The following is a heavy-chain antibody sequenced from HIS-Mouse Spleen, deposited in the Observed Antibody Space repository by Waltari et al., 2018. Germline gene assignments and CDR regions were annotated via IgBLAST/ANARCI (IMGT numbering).Heavy chain of an antibody. CDR3: AKTLVRSRDFDY. Sequence: EVQLLESGGGLVQPGGSLRLSCAASGFTFSSYAMSWVRQAPGKGVEGVRAISGRCGSTYYADSVKGRFTISRDNSKNTLYLQMNSLRAEDTAVYYCAKTLVRSRDFDYWGQGTLVTVSS. D-gene: IGHD4-17*01. J-gene: IGHJ4*02. CDR2: ISGRCGST. V-gene: IGHV3-23*01. CDR1: GFTFSSYA.